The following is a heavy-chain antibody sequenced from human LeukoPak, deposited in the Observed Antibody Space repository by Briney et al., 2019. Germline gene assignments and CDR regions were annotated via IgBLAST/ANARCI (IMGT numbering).Heavy chain of an antibody. D-gene: IGHD3-10*01. V-gene: IGHV4-38-2*02. CDR2: IYHSGST. CDR3: ARRTMVRGVPFDY. Sequence: SETLSLTCTVSGYSISSGYYWGWIRQPPEKGLEWIGSIYHSGSTYYNPSLKSRVTISVDTSKNQFSLKLSSVTAADTAVYYCARRTMVRGVPFDYWGQGTLVTVSS. J-gene: IGHJ4*02. CDR1: GYSISSGYY.